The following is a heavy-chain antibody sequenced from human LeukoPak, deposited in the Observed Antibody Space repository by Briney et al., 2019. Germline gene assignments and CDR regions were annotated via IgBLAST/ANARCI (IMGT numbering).Heavy chain of an antibody. CDR2: IYPGDSDT. Sequence: GESLKITCKGSGYSFTSYWIGWVRQMPGKGLEWMGIIYPGDSDTRYSPSFQGQVTISADKSISTAYLQWSSLKASDTAMYYCARLGNIAVAGILYHFDYWGQGTLVTVSS. CDR1: GYSFTSYW. CDR3: ARLGNIAVAGILYHFDY. J-gene: IGHJ4*02. V-gene: IGHV5-51*01. D-gene: IGHD6-19*01.